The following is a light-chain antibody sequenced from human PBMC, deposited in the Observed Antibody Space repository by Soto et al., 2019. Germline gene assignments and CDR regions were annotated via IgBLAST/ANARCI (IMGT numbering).Light chain of an antibody. V-gene: IGKV1-5*01. Sequence: DIQMTQSPSTLSASVGDRVTITCRASQSISSWLAWYQQKPGKAPKLLIYDASSLESGVPSRFSSSGSGTEFTLTITSLQPDDFATYDCQQYNSYPWTFGQGTKVEIK. CDR3: QQYNSYPWT. CDR2: DAS. CDR1: QSISSW. J-gene: IGKJ1*01.